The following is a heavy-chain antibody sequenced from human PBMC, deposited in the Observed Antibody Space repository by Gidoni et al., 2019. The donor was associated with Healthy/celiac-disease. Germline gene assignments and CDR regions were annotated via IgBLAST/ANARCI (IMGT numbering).Heavy chain of an antibody. CDR3: ARGGMTTPLGRIDY. CDR1: GRSISRGGYS. V-gene: IGHV4-30-4*07. CDR2: IYYSGST. J-gene: IGHJ4*02. Sequence: QVQLQESGPGLVPPSQPLSLTCAVSGRSISRGGYSWSWTRQPPGKGLEWIGYIYYSGSTYYNPSLKSRVTISVDTSKNQFSLKLSSVTAADTAVYYCARGGMTTPLGRIDYWGQGTLVTVSS.